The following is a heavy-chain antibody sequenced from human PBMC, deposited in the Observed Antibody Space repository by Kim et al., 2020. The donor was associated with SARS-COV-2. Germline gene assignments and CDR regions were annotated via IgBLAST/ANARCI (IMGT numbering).Heavy chain of an antibody. CDR3: ARGGYSGYDYRYYYGMDV. D-gene: IGHD5-12*01. J-gene: IGHJ6*01. CDR2: ISSSGSTI. Sequence: GGSLRLSCAASGFTFSSYEMNWVRQAPGKGLEWVSYISSSGSTIYYADSVKGRFTISRDNAKNSLYLQMNSLRAEDTAVYYCARGGYSGYDYRYYYGMDVWGQGTTVTVSS. CDR1: GFTFSSYE. V-gene: IGHV3-48*03.